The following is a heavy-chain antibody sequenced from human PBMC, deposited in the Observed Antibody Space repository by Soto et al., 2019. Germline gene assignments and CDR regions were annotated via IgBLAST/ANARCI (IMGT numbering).Heavy chain of an antibody. CDR1: GFTFSSYA. V-gene: IGHV3-23*01. J-gene: IGHJ1*01. CDR2: ISGSGGST. Sequence: GGSLRLSCAASGFTFSSYAMSWVRQAPGKGLEWVSAISGSGGSTYYADSVKGRFTISRDNSKNTLYLQMSSLRAEDWAVYYCAIGFSYAYPGRRLFSFWGRLTLVIVSS. D-gene: IGHD3-10*01. CDR3: AIGFSYAYPGRRLFSF.